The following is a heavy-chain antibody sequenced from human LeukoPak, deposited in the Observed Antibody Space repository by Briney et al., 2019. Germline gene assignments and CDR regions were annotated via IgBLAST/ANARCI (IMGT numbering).Heavy chain of an antibody. J-gene: IGHJ4*02. D-gene: IGHD3-10*01. Sequence: TGGSLRLSCAASGFSFRSYGAHWVRQGPGKGLEWVAYIPYDGSHQYYADSVKGRFTISRDNSKNTLYLQMNSLRPEDTAVYYCAKDWNQLGSGTYYNSWGYWGQGTLVTVSS. CDR1: GFSFRSYG. V-gene: IGHV3-30*02. CDR2: IPYDGSHQ. CDR3: AKDWNQLGSGTYYNSWGY.